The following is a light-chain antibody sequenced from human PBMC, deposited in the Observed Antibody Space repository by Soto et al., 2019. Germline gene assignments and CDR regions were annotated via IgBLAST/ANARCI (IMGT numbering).Light chain of an antibody. J-gene: IGLJ2*01. CDR3: SSYTRSSSLGV. CDR1: SSDIGDYNY. CDR2: DVS. Sequence: QSALTQPASVSGSPGQSITISCTGTSSDIGDYNYVSWYQQHPGKAPKLIICDVSDRPSGVSNRFSGSKSGNTASLTISGLQAEDEANYYCSSYTRSSSLGVFGGGTQLTVL. V-gene: IGLV2-14*03.